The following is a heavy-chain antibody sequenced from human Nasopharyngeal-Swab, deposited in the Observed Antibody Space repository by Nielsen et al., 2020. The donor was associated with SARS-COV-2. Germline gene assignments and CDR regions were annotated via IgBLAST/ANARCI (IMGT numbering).Heavy chain of an antibody. CDR3: AKGENGGDP. CDR1: GFTFSDYY. Sequence: GESLKISCAASGFTFSDYYMSWIRQAPGKGLEWVSYISSSGSTIYYADSVKGRFTISRDNSKNTVFLQMDSLRVDDTAIYYCAKGENGGDPWGQGTLVTVSS. J-gene: IGHJ5*02. D-gene: IGHD2-8*01. V-gene: IGHV3-11*01. CDR2: ISSSGSTI.